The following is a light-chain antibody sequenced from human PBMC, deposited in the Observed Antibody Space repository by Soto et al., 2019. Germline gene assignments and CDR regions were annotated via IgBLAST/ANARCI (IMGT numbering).Light chain of an antibody. CDR3: QQYNNWPPGT. Sequence: EIVMTQSPATLSVSPGERATLSCRASQSVSSNLAWYQQKPGQAPRLLIYGAYTRATGIPARFSGSGSGTEFTLTISRLQSEDFAVYYCQQYNNWPPGTFGQGTKGDIK. V-gene: IGKV3-15*01. CDR1: QSVSSN. CDR2: GAY. J-gene: IGKJ1*01.